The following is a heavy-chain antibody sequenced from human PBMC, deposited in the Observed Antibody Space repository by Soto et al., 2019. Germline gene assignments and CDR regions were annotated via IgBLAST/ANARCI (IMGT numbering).Heavy chain of an antibody. J-gene: IGHJ4*02. V-gene: IGHV1-69*06. CDR2: IIPLFGTA. D-gene: IGHD2-21*02. Sequence: QVYLVQSGAEVKKPGSSVKISCKASGGIFSSNTINWVRQAAGQGLELMGGIIPLFGTANYAEKFKGRVTITADKSTKTEYMELTSLRSEDTAFYYCASKAACGGDCYAFDSWGQGTLVTVSS. CDR1: GGIFSSNT. CDR3: ASKAACGGDCYAFDS.